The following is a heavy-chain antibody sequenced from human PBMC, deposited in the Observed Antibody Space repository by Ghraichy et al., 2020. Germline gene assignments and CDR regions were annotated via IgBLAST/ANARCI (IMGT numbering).Heavy chain of an antibody. D-gene: IGHD6-19*01. CDR1: GGSFSGYY. CDR2: INHSGST. Sequence: SETLSLTCAVYGGSFSGYYWSWIRQPPGKGLEWIGEINHSGSTNYNPSLKSRVTISVDTSKNQFSLKLSSVTAADTAVYYCARTVAGNPDYWGQGNLVTVSS. V-gene: IGHV4-34*01. J-gene: IGHJ4*02. CDR3: ARTVAGNPDY.